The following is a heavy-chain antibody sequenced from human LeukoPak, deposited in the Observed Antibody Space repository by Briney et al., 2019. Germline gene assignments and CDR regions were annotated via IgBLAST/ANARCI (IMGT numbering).Heavy chain of an antibody. CDR3: ARSQWLVSLDY. CDR1: GGSISSNSYY. J-gene: IGHJ4*02. Sequence: SETLSLTCTVSGGSISSNSYYWGWIRQPPGKGLEWIGSIYYSGSTYYNPSLKNRLTISLDTSKNQFSLKLSSVTAADTAVYYCARSQWLVSLDYWGQGTLVTVSS. V-gene: IGHV4-39*07. CDR2: IYYSGST. D-gene: IGHD6-19*01.